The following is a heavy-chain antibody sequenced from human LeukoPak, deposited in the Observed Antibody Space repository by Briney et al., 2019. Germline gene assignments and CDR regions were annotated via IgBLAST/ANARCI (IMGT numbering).Heavy chain of an antibody. V-gene: IGHV3-23*01. CDR3: SRGAGGGPDDH. J-gene: IGHJ5*02. Sequence: GGSLRLSCAGSGFTFSTFAMRWVRQAPGKGLDWVSSIGGGGDAHYADSAKGRFTISKDNAQNTLSLQRNNLRSEDTAIYYCSRGAGGGPDDHWGQGILVTVSS. D-gene: IGHD4-23*01. CDR2: IGGGGDA. CDR1: GFTFSTFA.